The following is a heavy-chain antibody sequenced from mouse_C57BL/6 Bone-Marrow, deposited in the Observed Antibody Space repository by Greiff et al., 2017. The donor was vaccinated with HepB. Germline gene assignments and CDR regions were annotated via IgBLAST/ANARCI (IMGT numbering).Heavy chain of an antibody. V-gene: IGHV5-12*01. CDR1: GFTFSDYY. J-gene: IGHJ3*01. CDR3: ANYGSSYEGFAY. CDR2: ISNGGGST. D-gene: IGHD1-1*01. Sequence: EVQLVESGGGLVQPGGSLKLSCAASGFTFSDYYMYWVRQTPEKRLEWVAYISNGGGSTYYPDTVKGRFTISRDNAKNTLYLQMSRLKSEDTAMYYCANYGSSYEGFAYWGQGTLVTVSA.